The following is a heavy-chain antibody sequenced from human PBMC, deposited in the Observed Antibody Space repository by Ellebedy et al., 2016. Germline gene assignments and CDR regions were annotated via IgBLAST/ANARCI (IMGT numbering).Heavy chain of an antibody. Sequence: GGSLRLXXAASGFTFKTYAMSWVRQAPGEGLEWVSTLSGSGPKTYYADSVQGRFTISGDNSKSTLYLQMNSLRAEDTAVYYCAKHETDGDYYFDLWGRGTLVTVSS. CDR2: LSGSGPKT. D-gene: IGHD2-21*01. CDR3: AKHETDGDYYFDL. J-gene: IGHJ2*01. CDR1: GFTFKTYA. V-gene: IGHV3-23*01.